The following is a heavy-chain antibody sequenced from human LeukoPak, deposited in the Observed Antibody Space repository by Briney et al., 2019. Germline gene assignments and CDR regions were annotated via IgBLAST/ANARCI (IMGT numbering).Heavy chain of an antibody. D-gene: IGHD2-21*02. Sequence: KPSETLSLTCTVSGGSISSYYWSWIRQPPGKGLEWIGYIYYSGSTNYNPSLKSRVTISVDTSKNQFSLKLNSVTAADTAVYYCARTVVTAKVYFDYWGQGTLVTVSS. CDR2: IYYSGST. CDR1: GGSISSYY. CDR3: ARTVVTAKVYFDY. V-gene: IGHV4-59*08. J-gene: IGHJ4*02.